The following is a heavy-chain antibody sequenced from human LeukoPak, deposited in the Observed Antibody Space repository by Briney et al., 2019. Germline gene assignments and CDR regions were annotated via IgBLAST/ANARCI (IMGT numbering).Heavy chain of an antibody. V-gene: IGHV3-30*18. J-gene: IGHJ4*02. CDR3: AKGRCSSTSCYPNYFDY. CDR2: ISYDGSNK. CDR1: GFTFSSYG. D-gene: IGHD2-2*01. Sequence: GGSLRLPCAASGFTFSSYGMHWVRQAPGKGLEWVAVISYDGSNKYYADSVKGRFTISRDNSKNTLYLQMNSLRAEDTAVYYCAKGRCSSTSCYPNYFDYWGQGTLVTVSS.